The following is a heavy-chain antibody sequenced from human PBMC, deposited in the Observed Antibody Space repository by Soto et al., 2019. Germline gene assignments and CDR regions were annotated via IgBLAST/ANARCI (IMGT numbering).Heavy chain of an antibody. D-gene: IGHD6-19*01. CDR2: INHSGST. CDR3: ARRIAVAGIQNWLDP. J-gene: IGHJ5*02. CDR1: GGSFSGYY. Sequence: PSETLSLTCAVYGGSFSGYYWSWIRQPPGKGLEWIGEINHSGSTNYNPSLKSRVNISVDTSKNQLSLKMSSVTAADTAVYYCARRIAVAGIQNWLDPWGQGTLVTVS. V-gene: IGHV4-34*01.